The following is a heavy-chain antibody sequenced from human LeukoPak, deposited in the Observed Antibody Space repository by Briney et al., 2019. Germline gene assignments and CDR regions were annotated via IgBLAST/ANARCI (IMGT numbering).Heavy chain of an antibody. CDR3: ARERHYAQFDY. D-gene: IGHD3-16*01. CDR2: IHNTGGT. CDR1: GGSITSNF. V-gene: IGHV4-59*01. J-gene: IGHJ4*02. Sequence: SETLSLTCTVSGGSITSNFWSWIRQPPGKGLEWIAYIHNTGGTNYNPSLKSRVTISSDTSKNQFSLELRSVTAADTAVYYCARERHYAQFDYWGQGTLVTVSS.